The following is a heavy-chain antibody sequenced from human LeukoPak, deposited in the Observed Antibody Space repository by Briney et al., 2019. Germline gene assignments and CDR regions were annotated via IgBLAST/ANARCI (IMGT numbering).Heavy chain of an antibody. J-gene: IGHJ4*02. Sequence: GASVKVSCKASGGTFSSYAISWVRQAPGQGLEWMGGIIPIFGTANYAQKFQGRVTITADKSTSTAYMELSSLRSEDTAVYYCARDVRHSSSSRYFDYWGQGTLVTVSS. CDR1: GGTFSSYA. V-gene: IGHV1-69*06. CDR3: ARDVRHSSSSRYFDY. CDR2: IIPIFGTA. D-gene: IGHD6-6*01.